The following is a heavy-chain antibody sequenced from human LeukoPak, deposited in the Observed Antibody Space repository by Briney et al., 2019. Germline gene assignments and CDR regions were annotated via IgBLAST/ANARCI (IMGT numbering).Heavy chain of an antibody. CDR3: ATTWMVDV. J-gene: IGHJ6*04. CDR1: GFTFSSYE. V-gene: IGHV3-48*03. D-gene: IGHD5-12*01. Sequence: GGSLRLSCAASGFTFSSYEMNWVRQAPGKGLEWVSYISSSGNSIYYADSVKGRFTISRDNAKNSLCLQMNSLRAEDTAVYYCATTWMVDVWGKGTTVTVSS. CDR2: ISSSGNSI.